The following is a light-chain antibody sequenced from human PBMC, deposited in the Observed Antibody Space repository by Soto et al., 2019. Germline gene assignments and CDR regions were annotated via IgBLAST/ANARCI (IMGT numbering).Light chain of an antibody. V-gene: IGLV2-8*01. Sequence: QSALTQPPSASGSPGQSVTISCTGTSSDVGGYSYVSWYQQHPGKAPKLMIYEVSKRPSGVPDRFSGSKSGNTASLTVSGLQAEDEADYYCSSYAGSNTPFGTGTKLTVL. CDR2: EVS. CDR1: SSDVGGYSY. CDR3: SSYAGSNTP. J-gene: IGLJ1*01.